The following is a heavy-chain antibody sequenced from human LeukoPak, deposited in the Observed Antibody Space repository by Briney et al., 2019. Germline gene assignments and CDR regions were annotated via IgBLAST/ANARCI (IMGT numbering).Heavy chain of an antibody. D-gene: IGHD1-26*01. V-gene: IGHV3-7*01. CDR1: GFTFSDYD. CDR2: VGRDGSEK. CDR3: AKVGAWELQRVFEN. Sequence: PGGTLRLSCSASGFTFSDYDMNRVRQAPGKGLEWVANVGRDGSEKNYVDSVKGRFTISRDNAKKSLYLEMNSLRVEDTALYYCAKVGAWELQRVFENWGQGTLVTVSS. J-gene: IGHJ4*02.